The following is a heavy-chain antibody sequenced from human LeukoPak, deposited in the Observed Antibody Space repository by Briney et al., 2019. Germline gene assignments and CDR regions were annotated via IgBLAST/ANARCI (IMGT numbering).Heavy chain of an antibody. V-gene: IGHV1-69*06. J-gene: IGHJ4*02. D-gene: IGHD3-9*01. Sequence: ASVKVSCKASGGTFSSYAISWVRQAPGQGLEWMGGIIPIFGTANYAQKFQGRVTITADKSTSTAYMELSSLRSEDTAVYYCATDYDILTGYWSFDYWGQGTLVTVSS. CDR1: GGTFSSYA. CDR3: ATDYDILTGYWSFDY. CDR2: IIPIFGTA.